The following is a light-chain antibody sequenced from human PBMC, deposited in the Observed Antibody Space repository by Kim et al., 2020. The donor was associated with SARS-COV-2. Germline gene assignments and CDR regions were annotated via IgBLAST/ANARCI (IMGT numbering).Light chain of an antibody. CDR1: SSNIGRNT. V-gene: IGLV1-44*01. CDR2: NND. J-gene: IGLJ2*01. CDR3: ATWSDSLDGYVV. Sequence: ELTQPPSASGTPGQRVTISCSGSSSNIGRNTVNWYQQLPGTAPKLLIYNNDQRPSGVPDRFSGSESGTSASLAISGPQSEDEAHYYCATWSDSLDGYVVFGGGTQLTVL.